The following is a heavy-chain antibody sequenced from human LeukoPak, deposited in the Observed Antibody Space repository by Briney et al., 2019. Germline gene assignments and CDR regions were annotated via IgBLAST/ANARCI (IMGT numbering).Heavy chain of an antibody. Sequence: GGSLRLSCAASGFTFSSYEMNWVRQAPGKGLEWVSYISSSGSTIYYADSVKGRFTISRDNAKNSLYMQMNSLRAEDTAVYYCAVATIKDYFDYWGQGTLVTVSS. D-gene: IGHD5-24*01. CDR1: GFTFSSYE. V-gene: IGHV3-48*03. CDR2: ISSSGSTI. CDR3: AVATIKDYFDY. J-gene: IGHJ4*02.